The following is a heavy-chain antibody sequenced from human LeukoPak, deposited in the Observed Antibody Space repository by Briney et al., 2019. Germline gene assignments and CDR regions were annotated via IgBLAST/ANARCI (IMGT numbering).Heavy chain of an antibody. CDR2: INPNSGDT. J-gene: IGHJ6*03. Sequence: GASVKVSCKASGYIFICCYMHWVRQAPGQGLEWMGWINPNSGDTKYAQKFQGRVTMTRDTSISTAYMELTRLRSDDTAVYYCARGGLRVMVYRLYYMDVWGKGTTVTVSS. D-gene: IGHD2-8*01. CDR1: GYIFICCY. V-gene: IGHV1-2*02. CDR3: ARGGLRVMVYRLYYMDV.